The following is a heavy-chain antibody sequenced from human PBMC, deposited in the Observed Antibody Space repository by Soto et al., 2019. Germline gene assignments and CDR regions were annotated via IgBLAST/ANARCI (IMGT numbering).Heavy chain of an antibody. CDR3: ARDETAERGGRRLGVFDY. D-gene: IGHD3-16*01. J-gene: IGHJ4*02. Sequence: ASVKVSCKASGYTFTSYGISWVRQAPGQGLEWMGWISAYNGNTNYAQKLQGRVTMTTDTSTSTAYMELRSLRSDDTAVYYCARDETAERGGRRLGVFDYWGQGTLVTVSS. V-gene: IGHV1-18*01. CDR1: GYTFTSYG. CDR2: ISAYNGNT.